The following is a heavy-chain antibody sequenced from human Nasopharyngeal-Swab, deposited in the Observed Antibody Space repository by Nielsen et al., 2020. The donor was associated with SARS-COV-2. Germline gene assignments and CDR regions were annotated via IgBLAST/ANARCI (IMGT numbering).Heavy chain of an antibody. V-gene: IGHV4-59*12. D-gene: IGHD3-22*01. J-gene: IGHJ4*02. CDR2: IYYSGST. Sequence: SETLSLTCTVSGGSISSYYWSWIRQPPGKGLEWIGYIYYSGSTYYNPSLKSRVTISVDTSKNQFSLKLSSVTAADTAVYYCARGWMYYYDSSGYLDYWGQGTLVTVSS. CDR1: GGSISSYY. CDR3: ARGWMYYYDSSGYLDY.